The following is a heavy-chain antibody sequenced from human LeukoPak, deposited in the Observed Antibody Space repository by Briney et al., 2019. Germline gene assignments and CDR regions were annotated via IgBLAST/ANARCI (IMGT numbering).Heavy chain of an antibody. CDR3: AREVRIAARPGAFDI. CDR1: GYTFTSYD. CDR2: TNPNSGYT. D-gene: IGHD6-6*01. V-gene: IGHV1-8*03. J-gene: IGHJ3*02. Sequence: GASVKVSCKASGYTFTSYDINWVRQATGQGLEWMGWTNPNSGYTGYAQKFQGRVTITRNTAISTAYMELSSLRSEDTAVYYCAREVRIAARPGAFDIWGQGTMVTVSS.